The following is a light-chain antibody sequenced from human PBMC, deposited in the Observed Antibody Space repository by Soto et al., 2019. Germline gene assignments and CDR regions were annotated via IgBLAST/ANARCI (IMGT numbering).Light chain of an antibody. J-gene: IGLJ2*01. V-gene: IGLV2-8*01. CDR3: ISYAGSDNLV. CDR2: EVT. Sequence: QSALTRPPSASGSPGQSVTISCTGTSSDVGNYNYVSWYQQHPGKTPKLLIDEVTKRPSGVPYRFSVSKSDNTASLTVSGLQAEDEADYYCISYAGSDNLVVGGGTKVTVL. CDR1: SSDVGNYNY.